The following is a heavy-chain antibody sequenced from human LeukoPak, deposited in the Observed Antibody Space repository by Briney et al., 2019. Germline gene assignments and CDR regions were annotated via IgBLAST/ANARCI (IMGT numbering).Heavy chain of an antibody. Sequence: SVKVSCKASGGTFSRYAISWVRQAPGQGLEWMGGIIPIFGTANYAQKFQGRVTMTTDTSTSTAYMELRSLRSDDTAVYYCAGLRGYSYGRAFDIWGQGTMVTVSS. CDR2: IIPIFGTA. CDR3: AGLRGYSYGRAFDI. J-gene: IGHJ3*02. V-gene: IGHV1-69*05. CDR1: GGTFSRYA. D-gene: IGHD5-18*01.